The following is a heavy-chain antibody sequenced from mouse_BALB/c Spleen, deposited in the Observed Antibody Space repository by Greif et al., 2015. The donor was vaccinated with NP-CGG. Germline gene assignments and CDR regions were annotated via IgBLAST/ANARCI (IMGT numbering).Heavy chain of an antibody. V-gene: IGHV1-14*01. CDR3: ARPSYFYFDY. CDR1: GYTFTSYV. J-gene: IGHJ2*01. CDR2: INPYNDGT. Sequence: LVESGPELVKPGASVKMSCKASGYTFTSYVMHWVKQKPGQGLEWIGYINPYNDGTKYNEKFKGKATLTSDKSSSTTYMHLSTLTSEDSAVYYYARPSYFYFDYWGQGTTLTVSS. D-gene: IGHD2-10*01.